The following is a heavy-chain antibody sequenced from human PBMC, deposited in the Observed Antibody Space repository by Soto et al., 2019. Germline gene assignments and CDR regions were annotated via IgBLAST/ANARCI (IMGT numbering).Heavy chain of an antibody. CDR2: IWYDGSNK. D-gene: IGHD3-22*01. CDR1: GFTFSSYG. J-gene: IGHJ4*02. Sequence: GGSLRLSCAASGFTFSSYGMHWVRQAPGKGLEWVAVIWYDGSNKYYADSVKGRFTISRDNSKNTLYLQMNSLRAEDTAVYYCAREAVHDSSGYYYGVNPFDYWGQGTLVNVS. CDR3: AREAVHDSSGYYYGVNPFDY. V-gene: IGHV3-33*01.